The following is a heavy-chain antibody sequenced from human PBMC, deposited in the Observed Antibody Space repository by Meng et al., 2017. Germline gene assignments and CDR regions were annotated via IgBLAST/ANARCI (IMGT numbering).Heavy chain of an antibody. Sequence: SVKVSCKASGFTFTSSAMQWVRLARGQRLEWIGWIVVGSGNTNYAQKFQERVTITRDMSTSTAYMELSSLRSEDTAVYYCAAGLAYYYDSSGYDVGDAFDIWGQGTMVTVSS. CDR2: IVVGSGNT. D-gene: IGHD3-22*01. CDR3: AAGLAYYYDSSGYDVGDAFDI. V-gene: IGHV1-58*02. CDR1: GFTFTSSA. J-gene: IGHJ3*02.